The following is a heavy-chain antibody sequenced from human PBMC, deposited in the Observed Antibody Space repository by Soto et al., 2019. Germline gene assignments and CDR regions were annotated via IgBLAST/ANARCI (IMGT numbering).Heavy chain of an antibody. CDR3: ARGPGTAMAYYYGLDV. CDR2: IIPMFGTT. V-gene: IGHV1-69*13. D-gene: IGHD5-18*01. Sequence: AVKFSCQASGGAFCSYAISWVRQAPGQGLEWMGRIIPMFGTTDFAQKFQGRVTITADDSTSTAYMELSGLRSEDTALYYCARGPGTAMAYYYGLDVWGQGATVTVSS. J-gene: IGHJ6*02. CDR1: GGAFCSYA.